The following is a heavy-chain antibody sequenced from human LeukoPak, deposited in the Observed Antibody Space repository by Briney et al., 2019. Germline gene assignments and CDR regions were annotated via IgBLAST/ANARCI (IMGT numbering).Heavy chain of an antibody. CDR1: GFTFSSYG. Sequence: PGGSLRLSCAASGFTFSSYGMHWVRQAPGKGLEWVSSISSSSSYIYYADSVKGRFTISRDNAKNSLYLQMNSLRAEDTAVYYCARAGPWAFDIWGQGTMVTVSS. D-gene: IGHD3-10*01. J-gene: IGHJ3*02. CDR2: ISSSSSYI. V-gene: IGHV3-21*01. CDR3: ARAGPWAFDI.